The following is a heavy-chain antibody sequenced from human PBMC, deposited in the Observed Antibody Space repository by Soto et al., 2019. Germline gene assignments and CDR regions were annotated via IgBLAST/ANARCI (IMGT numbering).Heavy chain of an antibody. CDR3: ARAIS. J-gene: IGHJ5*02. CDR1: GGSSSSGDYY. CDR2: IYDSGST. Sequence: PSETLSLTCTVSGGSSSSGDYYWNWIRQSPGKGLEWIGYIYDSGSTSYNPSLKSRVTISVDKSKNQFSLKLSSVTAADTAVYYCARAISWGQGTLVSVSS. V-gene: IGHV4-61*08.